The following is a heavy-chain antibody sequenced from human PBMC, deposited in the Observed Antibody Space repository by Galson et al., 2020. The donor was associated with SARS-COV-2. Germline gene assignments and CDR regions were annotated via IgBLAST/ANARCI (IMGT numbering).Heavy chain of an antibody. CDR2: NIASSGTP. CDR3: ERDLRDSSGFYGS. CDR1: GGTFSSYA. J-gene: IGHJ5*02. Sequence: SVKVSCKASGGTFSSYAIVWVRQAPGQGLEWMGGNIASSGTPNYAQKFQGRVTITADEFTSTAYMELSSLGSEDTAVYYCERDLRDSSGFYGSWGLGTLVTVSS. V-gene: IGHV1-69*13. D-gene: IGHD3-22*01.